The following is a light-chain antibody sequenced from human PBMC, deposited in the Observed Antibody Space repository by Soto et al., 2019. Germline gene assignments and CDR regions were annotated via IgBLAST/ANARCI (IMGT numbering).Light chain of an antibody. CDR1: QSVSSD. V-gene: IGKV3-15*01. CDR3: QQYNEWPRT. J-gene: IGKJ1*01. CDR2: GAS. Sequence: EIVMTQSPATVSVSPGERASLSCRASQSVSSDLAWYQQKPGQAPRLLIYGASTRATGNSARFSGSGSGTEYTLTISSLQSEDFAVYYCQQYNEWPRTLGQGTKVEIK.